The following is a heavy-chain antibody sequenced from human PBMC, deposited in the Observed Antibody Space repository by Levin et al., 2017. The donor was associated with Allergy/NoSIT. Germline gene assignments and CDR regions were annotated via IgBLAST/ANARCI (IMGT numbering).Heavy chain of an antibody. CDR2: IYYSGST. CDR3: ARLKYGRMDV. CDR1: GGSISSSSYY. V-gene: IGHV4-39*01. Sequence: SETLSLTCTVSGGSISSSSYYWGWIRQPPGKGLEWIGSIYYSGSTYYNPSLKSRVTISVDTSKNQFSLKLSSVTAADTAVYYCARLKYGRMDVWGQGTTVTVSS. J-gene: IGHJ6*02. D-gene: IGHD2-8*01.